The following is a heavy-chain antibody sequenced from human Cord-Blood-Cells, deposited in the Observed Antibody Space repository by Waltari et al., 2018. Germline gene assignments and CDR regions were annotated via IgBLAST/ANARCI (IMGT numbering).Heavy chain of an antibody. V-gene: IGHV1-2*04. CDR1: GYTFTGSY. CDR2: INPNSGGT. CDR3: ARDLSGSYYYFDY. Sequence: QVQLVQSGAEVKKPGASVKVSCKASGYTFTGSYMHWVRQAPGQGLEWMGWINPNSGGTNYAQKFQGWVTMTRDTSISTAYMELSRLRSDDTAVYYCARDLSGSYYYFDYWGQGTLVTVSS. J-gene: IGHJ4*02. D-gene: IGHD1-26*01.